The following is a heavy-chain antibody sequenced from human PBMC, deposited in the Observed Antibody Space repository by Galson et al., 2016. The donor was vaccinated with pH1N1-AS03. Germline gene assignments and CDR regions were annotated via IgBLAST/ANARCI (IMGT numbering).Heavy chain of an antibody. CDR2: IYSSESA. CDR3: ARFEWSDSDCDY. V-gene: IGHV4-59*11. J-gene: IGHJ4*02. CDR1: GGFFGSHS. D-gene: IGHD3-3*01. Sequence: ETLSLTCTVSGGFFGSHSWSWVRQSPGKGLECIGYIYSSESAIYNPSFRSRVTISIDTSRNQFSLRVNSVTAADTAVYSVARFEWSDSDCDYWGRGMLVTVAS.